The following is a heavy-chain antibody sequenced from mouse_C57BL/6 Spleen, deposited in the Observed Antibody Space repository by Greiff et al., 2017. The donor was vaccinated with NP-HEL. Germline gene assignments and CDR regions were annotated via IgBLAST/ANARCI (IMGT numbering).Heavy chain of an antibody. CDR2: IDPEDGDT. Sequence: VQLKESGAELVRPGASVKLSCTASGFNIKDYYMHWVKQRPEQGLEWIGRIDPEDGDTEYAPKFQGKATMTADTSSNTAYLQLSSLTSEDTAVYYCTYYDYDPFAMDYWGQGTSVTVSS. J-gene: IGHJ4*01. D-gene: IGHD2-4*01. CDR1: GFNIKDYY. CDR3: TYYDYDPFAMDY. V-gene: IGHV14-1*01.